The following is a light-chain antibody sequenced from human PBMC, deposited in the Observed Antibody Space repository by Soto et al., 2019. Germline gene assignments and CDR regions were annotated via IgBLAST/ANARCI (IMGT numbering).Light chain of an antibody. J-gene: IGKJ2*01. V-gene: IGKV3-20*01. CDR1: QSVSSSY. CDR2: AAS. Sequence: EIVLTQSPGTLSLSPGERATLSRRASQSVSSSYLAWYQQKPGQAPRLLIYAASSRATGIPDRFSGSGSGTDFTLTISRLEPEDFAVYYCQQYGSSPMYTFGQGTKLEIK. CDR3: QQYGSSPMYT.